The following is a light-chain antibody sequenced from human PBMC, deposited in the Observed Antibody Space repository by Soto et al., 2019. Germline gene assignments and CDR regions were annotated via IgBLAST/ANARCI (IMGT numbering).Light chain of an antibody. V-gene: IGKV3-15*01. J-gene: IGKJ2*01. CDR1: QSVSSN. Sequence: EIVMTQSPATRSVSPGERASLSCRASQSVSSNLAWYQQKPGQAPRLLIYGASTRATGIPARFSGSGSGTDFTLTVSSLQSEDFAVYYCQQYNNWPYTFGQGTKLEIK. CDR3: QQYNNWPYT. CDR2: GAS.